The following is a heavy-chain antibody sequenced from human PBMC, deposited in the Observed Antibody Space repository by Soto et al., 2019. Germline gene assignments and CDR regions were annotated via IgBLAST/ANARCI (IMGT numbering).Heavy chain of an antibody. CDR3: ARAVNDFWSGYGVYFDY. Sequence: PGGSLRLSCAASGFTFSSYSMNWVRQAPGKGLEWVSSISSSSSYIYYADSVKGRFTISRDNAKNSLYLQMNSLRAEDTAVYYCARAVNDFWSGYGVYFDYWGQGTLVTVSS. CDR2: ISSSSSYI. J-gene: IGHJ4*02. V-gene: IGHV3-21*01. CDR1: GFTFSSYS. D-gene: IGHD3-3*01.